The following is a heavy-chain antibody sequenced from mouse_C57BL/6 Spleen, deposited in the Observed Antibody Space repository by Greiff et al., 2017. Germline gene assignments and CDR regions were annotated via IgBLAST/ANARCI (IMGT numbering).Heavy chain of an antibody. Sequence: EVQRVESGPGLVKPSQSLSLTCSVTGYSITSGYYWNWIRQFPGNKPEWMGYISYDGSNNYNPSLKNRISITRDTSKNQFFLKLNSVTTEDTATYYCAREGTTGDYWGQGTTLTVSS. CDR1: GYSITSGYY. D-gene: IGHD1-1*01. J-gene: IGHJ2*01. CDR3: AREGTTGDY. V-gene: IGHV3-6*01. CDR2: ISYDGSN.